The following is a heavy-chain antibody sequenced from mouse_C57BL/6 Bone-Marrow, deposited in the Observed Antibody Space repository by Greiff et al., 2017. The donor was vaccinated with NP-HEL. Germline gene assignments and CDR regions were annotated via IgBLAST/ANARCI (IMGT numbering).Heavy chain of an antibody. J-gene: IGHJ4*01. V-gene: IGHV1-58*01. D-gene: IGHD2-5*01. CDR2: IYIGNGYT. CDR1: GYTFTSYG. Sequence: VQLKESGAELVRPGSSVKMSCKTSGYTFTSYGINWVKQRPGQGLEWIGYIYIGNGYTEYNEKFKGKATLTSDTSSSTAYMQLSSLTSEDSAIYFCAGLYSNYVRYAMDYWGQGTSVTVSS. CDR3: AGLYSNYVRYAMDY.